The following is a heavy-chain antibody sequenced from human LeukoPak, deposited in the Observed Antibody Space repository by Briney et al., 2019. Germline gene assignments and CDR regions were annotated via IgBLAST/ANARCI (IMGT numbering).Heavy chain of an antibody. CDR1: GFTFSSYV. D-gene: IGHD4-17*01. Sequence: GGSLRLSCAASGFTFSSYVMHWVRQAPGKGLEWVSAISGSGGGTYYADSVKGRFTISRDNSKDTLYLLMNSLRTEDTAAYYCAKDGFLAATVTDWGQGTLVTVSS. CDR2: ISGSGGGT. CDR3: AKDGFLAATVTD. J-gene: IGHJ4*02. V-gene: IGHV3-23*01.